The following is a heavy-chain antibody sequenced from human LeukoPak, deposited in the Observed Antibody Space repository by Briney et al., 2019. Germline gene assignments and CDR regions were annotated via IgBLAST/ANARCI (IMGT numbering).Heavy chain of an antibody. CDR3: ARGVYIAAAQYAY. CDR2: IYYSGTT. D-gene: IGHD6-13*01. CDR1: GGSISDYY. Sequence: SETLSLTCTVSGGSISDYYWTWIRQPPGKGLEWIGYIYYSGTTNYNPSLKSRVTISVDTSKNQFSLKLSSVTAADTAVYYCARGVYIAAAQYAYWGQGTLVTVSS. V-gene: IGHV4-59*01. J-gene: IGHJ4*02.